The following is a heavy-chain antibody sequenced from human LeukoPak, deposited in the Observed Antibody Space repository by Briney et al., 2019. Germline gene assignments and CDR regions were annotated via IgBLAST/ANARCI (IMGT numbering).Heavy chain of an antibody. V-gene: IGHV4-30-4*01. J-gene: IGHJ3*02. Sequence: PSQTLSLTCTVSGGSISSGDYYWSWIRQPPGKGLEWIGYIYYSGSTYYNPSLKSRVTISVDTSKNQFSLKLSSVTAADTAVYYCARGPVAASDDAFDIWGQGTMVTVSS. CDR3: ARGPVAASDDAFDI. CDR2: IYYSGST. CDR1: GGSISSGDYY. D-gene: IGHD6-13*01.